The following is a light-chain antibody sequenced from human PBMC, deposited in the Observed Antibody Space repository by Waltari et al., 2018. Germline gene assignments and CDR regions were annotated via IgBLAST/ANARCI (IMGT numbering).Light chain of an antibody. CDR2: KAS. V-gene: IGKV1-5*03. CDR3: QQYNSYSMYT. J-gene: IGKJ2*01. Sequence: DIQMTQSTSTLSASVGDRVTITCRVSQSISSWLAWYQQIPGKAPKLVIYKASSLESGVPSRFSGSASGTVFTLTISSLQPDDFATYYCQQYNSYSMYTFGQGTKLEIK. CDR1: QSISSW.